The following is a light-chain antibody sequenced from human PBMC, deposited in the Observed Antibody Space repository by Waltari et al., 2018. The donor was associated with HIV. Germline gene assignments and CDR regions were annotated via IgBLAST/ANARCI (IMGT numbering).Light chain of an antibody. J-gene: IGKJ2*01. V-gene: IGKV4-1*01. CDR1: RNVLYSSNNKSY. Sequence: DVVMTQSPDSLAVSVGERATLNCKSSRNVLYSSNNKSYLAWYQQKAGQRPKLLIYWASTRESGVPDRVSGSGAGTDFTLTISSLQAEDVAVYYCQQYYSVPYTFGQGTKLEIK. CDR2: WAS. CDR3: QQYYSVPYT.